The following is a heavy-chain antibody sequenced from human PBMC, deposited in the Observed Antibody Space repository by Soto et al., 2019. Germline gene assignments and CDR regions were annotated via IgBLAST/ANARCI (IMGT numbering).Heavy chain of an antibody. CDR2: ISAYNGNT. CDR3: AYLYSSGWYDAPDDAFDI. J-gene: IGHJ3*02. D-gene: IGHD6-19*01. CDR1: GYTFTIYG. Sequence: GASVKVSCKASGYTFTIYGISWVSQTTGQGLEWMGWISAYNGNTNYAQKLQGRVTMTTDTSTSTAYMELRSLRSDDTAVYYCAYLYSSGWYDAPDDAFDIWGQGTMVTVSS. V-gene: IGHV1-18*01.